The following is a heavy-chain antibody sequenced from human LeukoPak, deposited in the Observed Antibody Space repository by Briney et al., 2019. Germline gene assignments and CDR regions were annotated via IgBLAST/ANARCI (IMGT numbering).Heavy chain of an antibody. V-gene: IGHV1-2*02. CDR3: AREKVYSSSWQYYYYYGMDV. J-gene: IGHJ6*02. CDR2: INPNSGGT. Sequence: ASVKVSCKASGYTFTGYYMHWMRQAPRQGLEWMGWINPNSGGTNYAQKLQGRVTMTRDTSISTAYMELSRLRSDDTAVYYCAREKVYSSSWQYYYYYGMDVWGQGTTVTVSS. D-gene: IGHD6-13*01. CDR1: GYTFTGYY.